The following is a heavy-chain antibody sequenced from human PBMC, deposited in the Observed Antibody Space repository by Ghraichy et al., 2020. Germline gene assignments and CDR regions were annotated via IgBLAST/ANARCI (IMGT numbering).Heavy chain of an antibody. D-gene: IGHD2/OR15-2a*01. CDR1: GDSFSSSSYY. V-gene: IGHV4-39*07. J-gene: IGHJ4*02. CDR2: INYNANT. Sequence: SQTLSLTCSVSGDSFSSSSYYWGWIRQPPGKGLKWIGNINYNANTYYNPSLKSRVTISVDTSKNQFSLKLTSVTAADTAVYYCARLTRSIQFSDYLIKGTFDLWGQGTLVTVSS. CDR3: ARLTRSIQFSDYLIKGTFDL.